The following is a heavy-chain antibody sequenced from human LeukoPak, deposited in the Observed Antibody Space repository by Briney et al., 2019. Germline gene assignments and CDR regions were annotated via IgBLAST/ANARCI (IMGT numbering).Heavy chain of an antibody. V-gene: IGHV5-51*01. D-gene: IGHD3-9*01. CDR2: IYPGDSDT. Sequence: GESLKISWKGSGYSFTSYWIGWVRQMPGKGLEWMGIIYPGDSDTRYSPFFQGQGTISAGKSISTAYLQWNSLKASDTAIYYCTRSPDIDILTGYSRYYFDYWGQGTLVTVSS. CDR1: GYSFTSYW. CDR3: TRSPDIDILTGYSRYYFDY. J-gene: IGHJ4*02.